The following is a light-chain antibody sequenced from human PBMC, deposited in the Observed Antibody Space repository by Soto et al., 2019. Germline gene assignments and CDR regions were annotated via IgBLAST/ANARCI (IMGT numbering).Light chain of an antibody. CDR1: QSVRNNY. J-gene: IGKJ5*01. CDR2: SAS. CDR3: LQFGSTPST. V-gene: IGKV3-20*01. Sequence: EIVLTQSPGTLSLSPGERATLSCRASQSVRNNYLSWFQQKPGQAPGLLIYSASIRATGIPDRFSGSGSGTDFTLTVSRLEPEDFGVYYCLQFGSTPSTFGQGARLEIE.